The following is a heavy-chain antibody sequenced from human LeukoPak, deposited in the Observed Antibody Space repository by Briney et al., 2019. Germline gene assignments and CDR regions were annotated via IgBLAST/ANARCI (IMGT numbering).Heavy chain of an antibody. V-gene: IGHV3-72*01. Sequence: PGGSLRLSCAASGFTSSDYYMDWVRQAPGKGLEWVGRIRDKVKSYTTEFAASVKGRFTISRDESKNSLDLQMNSLKIEDTAVYYCARGPGALSLNPYLSSMDVWGQGTTVTV. CDR1: GFTSSDYY. CDR3: ARGPGALSLNPYLSSMDV. CDR2: IRDKVKSYTT. D-gene: IGHD1-26*01. J-gene: IGHJ6*02.